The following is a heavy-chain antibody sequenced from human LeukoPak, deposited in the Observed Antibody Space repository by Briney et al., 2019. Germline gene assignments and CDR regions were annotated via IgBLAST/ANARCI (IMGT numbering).Heavy chain of an antibody. D-gene: IGHD3-22*01. V-gene: IGHV3-21*04. Sequence: GGSLRLSCAASGFTFSSYSMNWVRQAPGKGLEWVSSISSSSSYIYYADSVKGRFTISRDNAKNSLYLQMNSLRAEDTALYYCAKDISYDSSGYYGIYYYYGMDVWGQGTTVTVSS. CDR1: GFTFSSYS. J-gene: IGHJ6*02. CDR2: ISSSSSYI. CDR3: AKDISYDSSGYYGIYYYYGMDV.